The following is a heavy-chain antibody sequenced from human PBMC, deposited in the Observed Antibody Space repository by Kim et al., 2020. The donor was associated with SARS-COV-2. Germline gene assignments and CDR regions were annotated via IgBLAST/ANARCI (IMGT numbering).Heavy chain of an antibody. CDR3: AGRDGYSYAFDI. Sequence: SVKVSCKASGCTFTGFSIHWVRQAPGQGLEWMGRIIPIFGTANYAQKFQGRVTITADASTSTAYMELSSLRSDDTAVYYCAGRDGYSYAFDICCQGTMV. CDR2: IIPIFGTA. D-gene: IGHD4-4*01. CDR1: GCTFTGFS. V-gene: IGHV1-69*13. J-gene: IGHJ3*02.